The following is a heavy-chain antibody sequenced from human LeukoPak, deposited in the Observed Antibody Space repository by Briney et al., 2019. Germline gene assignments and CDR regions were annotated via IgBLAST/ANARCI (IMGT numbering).Heavy chain of an antibody. CDR3: AKVMGERFGDGAFDI. V-gene: IGHV3-30*02. CDR1: GFTFSSYG. CDR2: IRFDGSNN. Sequence: GGSLRLSCAASGFTFSSYGMHWVRQAPGKGLEWVAVIRFDGSNNYYADSVKGRFTISRDNSKNTLSLQVNSLRAEDTAVYYCAKVMGERFGDGAFDIWGQGTMVTVSS. J-gene: IGHJ3*02. D-gene: IGHD5-24*01.